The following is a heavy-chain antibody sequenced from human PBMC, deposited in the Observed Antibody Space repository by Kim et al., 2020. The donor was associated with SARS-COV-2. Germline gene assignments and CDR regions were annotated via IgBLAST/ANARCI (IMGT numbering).Heavy chain of an antibody. D-gene: IGHD3-22*01. CDR3: STCGDIRPNDGIGAP. V-gene: IGHV3-7*01. CDR1: GFSFSKYW. CDR2: MKSDGNEK. Sequence: GGSLRLSCVASGFSFSKYWMTWVRQAPGKGLEYVACMKSDGNEKKYVDSVKGRFTISRDNAKNSLYLQMNSLRAEDTAAYDCSTCGDIRPNDGIGAPWG. J-gene: IGHJ5*02.